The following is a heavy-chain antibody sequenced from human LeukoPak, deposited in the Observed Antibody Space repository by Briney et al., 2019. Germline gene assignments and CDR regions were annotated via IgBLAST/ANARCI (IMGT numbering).Heavy chain of an antibody. CDR1: GFTFSSYS. J-gene: IGHJ4*02. CDR3: AKDLHSAVDYYFDY. D-gene: IGHD6-19*01. CDR2: ISGSGGST. Sequence: GGSLRLSCAASGFTFSSYSMNWVRQAPGKGLEWVSAISGSGGSTYYADSVKGRFTISRDNSKNTLYLQMNSLRAEDTAVYYCAKDLHSAVDYYFDYWGQGTLVTVSS. V-gene: IGHV3-23*01.